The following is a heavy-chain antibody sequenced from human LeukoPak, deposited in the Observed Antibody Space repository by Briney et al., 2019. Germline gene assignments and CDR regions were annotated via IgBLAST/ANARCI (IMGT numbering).Heavy chain of an antibody. V-gene: IGHV3-74*01. CDR3: VRDRVDYGDHVFDY. J-gene: IGHJ4*02. CDR2: INSDGIIT. D-gene: IGHD4/OR15-4a*01. CDR1: GFTFSSYW. Sequence: PGGSLRLSCAASGFTFSSYWMHWVRQAPGKGLVWVSRINSDGIITTYADSVKGRFTISRDNAKNTLYLQMNSLRAEDTAVYYRVRDRVDYGDHVFDYWGQGTLVTVSS.